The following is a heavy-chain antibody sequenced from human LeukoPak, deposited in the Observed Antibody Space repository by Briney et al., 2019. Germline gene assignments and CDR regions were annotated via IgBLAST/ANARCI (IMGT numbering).Heavy chain of an antibody. CDR3: ARHGTSSYCYYAMDV. Sequence: SETLSLTCIVSGGSISSYWWSWIRQPPGKGLEWIGYIYYSGSTNYNPSLKSRVTMSVDTSKNQFSLKLTSVTAADTAVYYCARHGTSSYCYYAMDVWGQGTTVTVSS. V-gene: IGHV4-59*08. D-gene: IGHD1-26*01. CDR1: GGSISSYW. J-gene: IGHJ6*02. CDR2: IYYSGST.